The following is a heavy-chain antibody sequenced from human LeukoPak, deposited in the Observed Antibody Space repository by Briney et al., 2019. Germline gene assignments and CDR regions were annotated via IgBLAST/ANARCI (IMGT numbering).Heavy chain of an antibody. D-gene: IGHD6-13*01. V-gene: IGHV3-23*01. CDR3: AKDLRPLPAAVSFFDY. J-gene: IGHJ4*02. Sequence: GGSLRLSCAASGFTFSSYAVSWVRQAPGKGLEWVSAISGSGGSTYYADSVKGRFTISRDNSKNTLYLQMNSLRAEDTAVYYCAKDLRPLPAAVSFFDYWGQGTLVTVSS. CDR1: GFTFSSYA. CDR2: ISGSGGST.